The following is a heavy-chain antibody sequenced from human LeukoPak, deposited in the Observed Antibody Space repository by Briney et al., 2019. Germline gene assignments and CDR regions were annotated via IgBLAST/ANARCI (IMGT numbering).Heavy chain of an antibody. CDR1: GFTFSNYE. CDR3: ARDSGSYLNDYYYYMDV. V-gene: IGHV3-48*03. Sequence: GGSLRLSCAASGFTFSNYEINWVRQAPGKGLEWISYISSSGSAIYYADSVKGRFTISRDNAKNSLYLQMNSLRAEDTAVYYCARDSGSYLNDYYYYMDVWGKGTTVTVSS. D-gene: IGHD1-26*01. J-gene: IGHJ6*03. CDR2: ISSSGSAI.